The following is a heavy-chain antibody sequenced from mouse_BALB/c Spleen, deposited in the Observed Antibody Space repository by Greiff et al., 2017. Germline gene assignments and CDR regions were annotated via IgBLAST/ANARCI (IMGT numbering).Heavy chain of an antibody. V-gene: IGHV5-15*02. J-gene: IGHJ4*01. CDR3: ARAFYPRGAMDY. D-gene: IGHD2-1*01. CDR2: ISNLAYSI. Sequence: DVKLVESGGGLVQPGGSRKLSCAASGFTFSDYGMAWVRQAPGKGPEWVAFISNLAYSIYYADTVTGRFTISRENAKNTLYLEMSSLRSEDTAMYYCARAFYPRGAMDYWGQGTSVTVSS. CDR1: GFTFSDYG.